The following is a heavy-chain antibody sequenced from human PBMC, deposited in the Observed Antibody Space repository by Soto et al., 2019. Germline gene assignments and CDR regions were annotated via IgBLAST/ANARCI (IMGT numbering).Heavy chain of an antibody. CDR2: INASNGNT. D-gene: IGHD6-13*01. CDR1: GYTFTSYA. CDR3: ARGASLVPDPYYFDY. Sequence: ASVKVSCKASGYTFTSYAMHWVRQAPGQRLEWMGGINASNGNTNYSQKFQGRVTITADESTSTAYMELSSLRSEDTAVYYCARGASLVPDPYYFDYWGQGTLVTVSS. J-gene: IGHJ4*02. V-gene: IGHV1-3*01.